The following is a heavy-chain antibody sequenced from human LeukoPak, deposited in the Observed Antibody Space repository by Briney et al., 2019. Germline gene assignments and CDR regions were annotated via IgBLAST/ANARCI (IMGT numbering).Heavy chain of an antibody. J-gene: IGHJ3*02. D-gene: IGHD3-10*01. Sequence: PGGTLRLSCAASGFTFRSNWMHWVRQAPGQGLVWVSRIRPDGSGSNYADSVRGRFTISRDNAKNTLYLQMNGLRAEDRAIYYCTRGRSGANPNALDIWGQGTMVTVSS. CDR1: GFTFRSNW. CDR3: TRGRSGANPNALDI. CDR2: IRPDGSGS. V-gene: IGHV3-74*01.